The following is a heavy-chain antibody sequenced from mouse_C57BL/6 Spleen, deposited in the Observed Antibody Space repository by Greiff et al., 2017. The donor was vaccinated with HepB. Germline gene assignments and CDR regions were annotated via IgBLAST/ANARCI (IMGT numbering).Heavy chain of an antibody. CDR2: IDPSDSYT. V-gene: IGHV1-50*01. D-gene: IGHD1-2*01. J-gene: IGHJ1*03. CDR3: ARTAPAELIDV. CDR1: GYTFTSYW. Sequence: VQLQQPGAELVKPGASVKLSCKASGYTFTSYWMQWVKQRPGQGLEWIGEIDPSDSYTNYNQKFKGKATLTVDPTSSTAYMQLSSLTSEDSAVYYCARTAPAELIDVWGTGTTVTVSS.